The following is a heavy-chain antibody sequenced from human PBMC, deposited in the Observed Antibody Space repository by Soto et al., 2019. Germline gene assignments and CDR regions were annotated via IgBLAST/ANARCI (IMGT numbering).Heavy chain of an antibody. CDR3: AGDGPPLDP. CDR1: GYTFSSYG. J-gene: IGHJ5*02. Sequence: QVQLVQSGAEVKKPGASVKVSCKASGYTFSSYGISWVRQAPGQGLEWMGWIRAYNGNTNYAQKLQGRVTMTTDTSPSTAYRALRSLRSDDTAVYSCAGDGPPLDPGARGTLVTVPS. CDR2: IRAYNGNT. V-gene: IGHV1-18*01.